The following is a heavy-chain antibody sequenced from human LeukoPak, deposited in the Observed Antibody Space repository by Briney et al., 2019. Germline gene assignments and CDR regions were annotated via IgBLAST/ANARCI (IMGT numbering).Heavy chain of an antibody. Sequence: PGGSLRLSCAASGFTFNNYAMNWVPQSPGKGLEWVSSFCGGGETTYCADSAKGRFTISRDNSQNTLYLQMNSLRAEDTAVYYCARDYADYVGYFFFDYWGQGTLVTVSS. CDR2: FCGGGETT. CDR3: ARDYADYVGYFFFDY. V-gene: IGHV3-23*01. J-gene: IGHJ4*02. D-gene: IGHD4-17*01. CDR1: GFTFNNYA.